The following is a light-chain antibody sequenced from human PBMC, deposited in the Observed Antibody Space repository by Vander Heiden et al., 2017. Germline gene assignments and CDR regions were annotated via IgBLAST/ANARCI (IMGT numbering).Light chain of an antibody. V-gene: IGKV4-1*01. CDR2: WAS. CDR3: QQYLNNPQWT. CDR1: QSLLYYSNKKNC. Sequence: DIVMTQSPDSLAVSLGERATINCKSSQSLLYYSNKKNCLAWYQQRPGQPPKLLIYWASTRQSGVPDRFIGSGSGTEFTLTITSLQAEDVAVYYCQQYLNNPQWTFGQGTKVEL. J-gene: IGKJ1*01.